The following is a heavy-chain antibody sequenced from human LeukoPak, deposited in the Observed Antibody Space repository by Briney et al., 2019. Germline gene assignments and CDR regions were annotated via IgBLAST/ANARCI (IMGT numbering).Heavy chain of an antibody. CDR3: ARDQGQLPNFDY. D-gene: IGHD5-18*01. Sequence: SETLSLTCTVSGGSISSYYWSWIRQPAGKGLEWIGCIYTSGSTNYNPSLKSRVTISVDKSKNQFSLKLSSVTAADTAVYYCARDQGQLPNFDYWGQGTLVTVS. J-gene: IGHJ4*02. CDR2: IYTSGST. V-gene: IGHV4-4*07. CDR1: GGSISSYY.